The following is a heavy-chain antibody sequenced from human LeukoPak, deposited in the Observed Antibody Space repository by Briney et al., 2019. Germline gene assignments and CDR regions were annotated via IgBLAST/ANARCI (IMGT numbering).Heavy chain of an antibody. CDR3: ARDYSSSSHFDY. CDR2: IYYSGST. D-gene: IGHD6-13*01. V-gene: IGHV4-59*01. J-gene: IGHJ4*02. CDR1: GFTFDDYA. Sequence: LRLSCAASGFTFDDYAMHWVRQAPGKGLEWIGYIYYSGSTNYNPSLKSRVTISVDTSKNQFSLKLSSVTAADTAVYYCARDYSSSSHFDYWGQGTLVTVSS.